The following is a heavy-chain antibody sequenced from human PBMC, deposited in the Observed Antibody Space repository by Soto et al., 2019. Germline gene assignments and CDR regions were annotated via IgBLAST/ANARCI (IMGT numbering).Heavy chain of an antibody. CDR2: ISWNSGNI. Sequence: EVHLMESGGGWVQPGRSLRLSCAASGFTFDNYAMHWVRQAPGKGLEWVSGISWNSGNIGYADSVKGRFTIARDNAKTSLYLEMNSLRAEDTALYYCAKSLKIFGLATTRSGPLDSGGQGALVTVSS. V-gene: IGHV3-9*01. CDR1: GFTFDNYA. D-gene: IGHD3-3*01. CDR3: AKSLKIFGLATTRSGPLDS. J-gene: IGHJ4*02.